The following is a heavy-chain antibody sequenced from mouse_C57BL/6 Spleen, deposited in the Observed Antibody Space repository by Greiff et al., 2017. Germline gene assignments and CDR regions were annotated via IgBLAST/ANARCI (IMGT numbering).Heavy chain of an antibody. V-gene: IGHV5-17*01. Sequence: EVHLVESGGGLVKPGGSLKLSCAASGFTFSDYGMHWVRPAPEKGLEWVAYISSGSSTIYYADTVKGRFTISRDNAKNTLFLQMTSLRSEDTAMYYCARDYGSSPGFDVGGTGTTVTVSS. D-gene: IGHD1-1*01. J-gene: IGHJ1*03. CDR3: ARDYGSSPGFDV. CDR2: ISSGSSTI. CDR1: GFTFSDYG.